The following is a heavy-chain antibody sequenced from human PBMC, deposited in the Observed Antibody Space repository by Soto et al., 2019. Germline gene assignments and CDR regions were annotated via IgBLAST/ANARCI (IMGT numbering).Heavy chain of an antibody. CDR1: RFTFSNYA. D-gene: IGHD2-2*01. J-gene: IGHJ6*02. Sequence: QVQLVEFGGGVVQPGRSLRLSCEASRFTFSNYAMHWVRQAPGKGLQWVALISFDGSTKYYADSVKGRFTISRDNSKNTLYLQMNSLRAEDTAVYYCSRSPGYCSTTRCYGRAFAIDVWGQGTMVTVSS. V-gene: IGHV3-30-3*01. CDR3: SRSPGYCSTTRCYGRAFAIDV. CDR2: ISFDGSTK.